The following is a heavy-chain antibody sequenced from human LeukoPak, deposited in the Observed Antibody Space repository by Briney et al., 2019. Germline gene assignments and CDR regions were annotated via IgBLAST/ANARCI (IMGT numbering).Heavy chain of an antibody. CDR3: AIRNWNGHYFGN. CDR2: IYYTGST. V-gene: IGHV4-59*01. D-gene: IGHD1-20*01. J-gene: IGHJ4*02. CDR1: GASINNYY. Sequence: SETLSLTCTVSGASINNYYWSWIRQSPRKRLQWIGYIYYTGSTNYNRSLKGRVTMSLDTSKNQVSLKLKSVTAADTAVYYCAIRNWNGHYFGNWGQGTLVTVSS.